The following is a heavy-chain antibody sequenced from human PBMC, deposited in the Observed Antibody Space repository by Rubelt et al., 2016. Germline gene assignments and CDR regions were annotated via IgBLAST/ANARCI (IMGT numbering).Heavy chain of an antibody. J-gene: IGHJ5*02. Sequence: QVQLVQSGAEVKKPGASVKVSCKASGYTFTSYGISWVRQAPGQGLEWMGWISAYNGNTNDAQKLQGRVTRTTDRSTSTAYMGLRGLRSDDTAVYYCASMYSSSWYRGWFDPWGQGTLVTVSS. CDR3: ASMYSSSWYRGWFDP. V-gene: IGHV1-18*01. CDR2: ISAYNGNT. D-gene: IGHD6-13*01. CDR1: GYTFTSYG.